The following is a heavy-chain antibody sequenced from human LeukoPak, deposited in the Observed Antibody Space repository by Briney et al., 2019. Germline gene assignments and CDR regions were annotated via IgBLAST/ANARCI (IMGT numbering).Heavy chain of an antibody. CDR3: ARGGGHKLLLGY. D-gene: IGHD2-15*01. Sequence: PSETLSLTCTVSGGSIAGTSFYWSWIRQPAGKGLEWIGRIYTSGSTNYNPSLKSRVTISLDTSKNQFSLKLSSVTAADTAVYYCARGGGHKLLLGYWGQGTLVTVSS. V-gene: IGHV4-61*02. CDR2: IYTSGST. CDR1: GGSIAGTSFY. J-gene: IGHJ4*02.